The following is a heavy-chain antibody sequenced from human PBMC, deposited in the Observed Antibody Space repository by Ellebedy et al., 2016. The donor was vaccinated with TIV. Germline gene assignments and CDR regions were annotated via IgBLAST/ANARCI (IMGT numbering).Heavy chain of an antibody. J-gene: IGHJ5*02. V-gene: IGHV3-7*01. CDR3: ARRGSYGDYAVQVNNWFDR. CDR1: GFSFRSYW. CDR2: IYQDGSDQ. D-gene: IGHD4-17*01. Sequence: GESLKISCAASGFSFRSYWMSWVRQAPGKGLEWVANIYQDGSDQNYVDSVKGRFTISRDNAKNSLYLQLNSLRVEDTAVYYCARRGSYGDYAVQVNNWFDRWGQGTLVTV.